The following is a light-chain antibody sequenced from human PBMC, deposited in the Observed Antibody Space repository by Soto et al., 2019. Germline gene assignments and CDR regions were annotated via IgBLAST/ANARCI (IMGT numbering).Light chain of an antibody. CDR3: ATWDDRLSGWV. CDR2: SNN. CDR1: SSNIGSNP. V-gene: IGLV1-44*01. J-gene: IGLJ3*02. Sequence: QSALTQPPSASGTPGQRVTISCSGSSSNIGSNPVNWYQQLPGTAPKLLIYSNNQRPSGVPDRFSGSKSGTSASLAISGLQSEDEADYYCATWDDRLSGWVFGGGTKLTVL.